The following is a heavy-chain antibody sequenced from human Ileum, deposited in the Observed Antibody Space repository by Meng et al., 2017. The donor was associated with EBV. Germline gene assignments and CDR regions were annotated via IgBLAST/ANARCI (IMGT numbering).Heavy chain of an antibody. D-gene: IGHD2-21*01. CDR2: ISHSGST. CDR1: AGSRSSSY. J-gene: IGHJ5*02. V-gene: IGHV4-59*01. CDR3: ALRQVEMRGITPDNWLDP. Sequence: LDVVPGLVMDSETLCLSCPVSAGSRSSSYWNWVRKFQGNVVERCGRISHSGSTNYKHSFQNRVNVSVDTSKNKVFLKLSSVTPAETAVYYCALRQVEMRGITPDNWLDPWGQGTLVPVSS.